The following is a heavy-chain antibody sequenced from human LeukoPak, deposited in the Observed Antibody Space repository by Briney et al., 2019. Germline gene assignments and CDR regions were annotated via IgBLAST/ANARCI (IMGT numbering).Heavy chain of an antibody. CDR3: ARVCGSYCDY. D-gene: IGHD1-26*01. Sequence: PSETLSLTCTVSGGSLSSYYWSWIRQPPGKGLEWIGYIYYSGSTNYNPSLKSRVTISVDTSKNQFSLNLGSVTAADTAVYYCARVCGSYCDYWGQGTLVTVSS. J-gene: IGHJ4*02. CDR1: GGSLSSYY. CDR2: IYYSGST. V-gene: IGHV4-59*01.